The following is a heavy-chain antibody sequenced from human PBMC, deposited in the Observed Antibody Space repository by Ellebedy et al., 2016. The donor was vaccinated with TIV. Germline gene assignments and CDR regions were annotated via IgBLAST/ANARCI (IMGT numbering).Heavy chain of an antibody. V-gene: IGHV1-18*04. CDR3: ARDRGDY. Sequence: ASVKVSCXASGYTFTSYYMHWVRQAPGQGLEWMGWISAYNGNTDYAQKFQGRIMMTTDTSRKTAYMELRSLRSDDTAVYYCARDRGDYWGQGTLVTVSS. J-gene: IGHJ4*02. CDR2: ISAYNGNT. CDR1: GYTFTSYY.